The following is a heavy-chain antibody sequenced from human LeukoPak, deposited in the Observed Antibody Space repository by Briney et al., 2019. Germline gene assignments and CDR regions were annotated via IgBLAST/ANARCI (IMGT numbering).Heavy chain of an antibody. CDR2: IKEDGSEK. J-gene: IGHJ4*02. CDR1: GLTFSSYW. Sequence: GSLRLSCAASGLTFSSYWMSWVRQAPGKGLEWVANIKEDGSEKYYVDSVKGRFTISRDNAKNSLYLQMNSLRAEDTAVYYCAGDKGVGFDYWGQGTLVTVSS. CDR3: AGDKGVGFDY. V-gene: IGHV3-7*01. D-gene: IGHD1-26*01.